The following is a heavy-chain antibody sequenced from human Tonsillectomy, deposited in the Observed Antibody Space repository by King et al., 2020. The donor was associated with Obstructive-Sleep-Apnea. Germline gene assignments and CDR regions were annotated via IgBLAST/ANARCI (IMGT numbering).Heavy chain of an antibody. Sequence: QLVQSGGGLVQPGGSLRLSCVDSGFTFSTYSVNWVRQVLGKGLEWVAHSTRDSRTRIYADSVKGQFTISRDNGGTSLFLQMSSLVDEDTAVYYCARLVDDYGDYVNWFFDLWGRGTLVTVSS. V-gene: IGHV3-48*02. CDR1: GFTFSTYS. J-gene: IGHJ2*01. D-gene: IGHD4-17*01. CDR3: ARLVDDYGDYVNWFFDL. CDR2: STRDSRTR.